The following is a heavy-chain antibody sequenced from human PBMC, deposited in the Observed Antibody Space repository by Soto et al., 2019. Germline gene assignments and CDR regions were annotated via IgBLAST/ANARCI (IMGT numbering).Heavy chain of an antibody. CDR2: INPNSGGT. J-gene: IGHJ6*02. D-gene: IGHD6-13*01. Sequence: GASVKVSCKASGYTFTGYYMHWVRQAPGQGLEWMGWINPNSGGTNYAQKFQGRVTMTRDTSISTAYMELSRLRSDDTAVYYRATNGAAAGHYYYYGMDVWGQGTTVTVSS. V-gene: IGHV1-2*02. CDR3: ATNGAAAGHYYYYGMDV. CDR1: GYTFTGYY.